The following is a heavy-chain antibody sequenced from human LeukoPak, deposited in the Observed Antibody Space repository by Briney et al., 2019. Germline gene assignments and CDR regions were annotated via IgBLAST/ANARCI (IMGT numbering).Heavy chain of an antibody. Sequence: TSETLSLTCTVSGGSISSSSYYWGWIRQPPGKGLEWIGSIYYSGSTYYNPSLKSRVTISVDTSKNQFSLKLSSVTAADTAVYYCARRRSGSYHLDYWGQGTLVTVSS. CDR3: ARRRSGSYHLDY. V-gene: IGHV4-39*07. CDR1: GGSISSSSYY. CDR2: IYYSGST. D-gene: IGHD1-26*01. J-gene: IGHJ4*02.